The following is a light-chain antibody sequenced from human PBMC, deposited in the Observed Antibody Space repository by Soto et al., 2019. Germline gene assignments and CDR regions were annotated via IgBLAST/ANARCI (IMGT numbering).Light chain of an antibody. V-gene: IGKV3-11*01. J-gene: IGKJ5*01. Sequence: EIVLTQSPATLSLSPGERATLSCRASQSVSSYLAWYRQKPGQAPRLLIYDASNRATGIPARFSGSGSGTDFTLTISSLEPEEFAVYYCQQRSNWPPSITFGQGTRLEIK. CDR1: QSVSSY. CDR3: QQRSNWPPSIT. CDR2: DAS.